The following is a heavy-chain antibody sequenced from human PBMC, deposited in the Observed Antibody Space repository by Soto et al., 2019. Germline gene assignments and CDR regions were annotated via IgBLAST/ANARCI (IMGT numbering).Heavy chain of an antibody. Sequence: PGGSLRLSCAASGFTFSSYAMNWVRQSPEKGLEWVSSISGSGGSTYYTDSVKGRFTISRDNSKNTLYLQMNSLRAGDTAVYYCAFPDDSSGFGYWGQGTLVTVSS. V-gene: IGHV3-23*01. J-gene: IGHJ4*02. CDR2: ISGSGGST. CDR1: GFTFSSYA. CDR3: AFPDDSSGFGY. D-gene: IGHD3-22*01.